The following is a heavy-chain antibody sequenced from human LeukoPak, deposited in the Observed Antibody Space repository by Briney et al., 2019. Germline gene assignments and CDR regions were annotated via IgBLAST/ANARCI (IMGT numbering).Heavy chain of an antibody. J-gene: IGHJ4*02. CDR2: ISGSAGTL. V-gene: IGHV3-48*03. CDR1: GFTFRNYE. Sequence: PGGSLRLSCAASGFTFRNYEMNWVRQAPGKGLEWVSYISGSAGTLYYADSVKGRFTTSRDNAKKSLYLQMNSLRAEDTAVYYCAREGNWNNFDYWGQGTLVTVSS. CDR3: AREGNWNNFDY. D-gene: IGHD1-1*01.